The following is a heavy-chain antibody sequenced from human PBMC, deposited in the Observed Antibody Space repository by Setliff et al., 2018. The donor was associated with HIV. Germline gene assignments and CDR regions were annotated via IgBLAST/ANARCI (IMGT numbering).Heavy chain of an antibody. D-gene: IGHD2-21*01. CDR3: AKLLGNGGNSDPFDI. Sequence: GGSLRLSCAASGFTFDDYSMHWVRQAPGKGLEWVSLISGDGRSTFYADSVRGRFTVSRDNSKNSLYLQMNSLTTEDTALYYCAKLLGNGGNSDPFDIWGQGTTVTVSS. J-gene: IGHJ3*02. CDR1: GFTFDDYS. CDR2: ISGDGRST. V-gene: IGHV3-43*01.